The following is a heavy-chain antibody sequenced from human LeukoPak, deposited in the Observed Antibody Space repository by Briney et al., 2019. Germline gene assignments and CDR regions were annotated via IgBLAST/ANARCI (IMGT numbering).Heavy chain of an antibody. D-gene: IGHD3-10*01. CDR3: ARVPKEGSGSYYYYYYYMDV. Sequence: ASVKVSCKASGYTFTGYYMHWVRQAPGQGLEWMGWINPNSGGTNYAQKFQGRVTMTRDTSISTAYMELSRLRSDDTAVYYCARVPKEGSGSYYYYYYYMDVWAKGPRSPSP. CDR2: INPNSGGT. V-gene: IGHV1-2*02. CDR1: GYTFTGYY. J-gene: IGHJ6*03.